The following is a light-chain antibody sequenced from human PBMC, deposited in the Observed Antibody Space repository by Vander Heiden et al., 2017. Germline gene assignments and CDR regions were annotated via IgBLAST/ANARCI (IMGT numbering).Light chain of an antibody. J-gene: IGKJ1*01. CDR3: MQSLQTPWA. CDR1: QSLLHSNGYNY. Sequence: DIVMTQSPLSLPVTPGEPASISCRSSQSLLHSNGYNYLDWYLQKPGQSPQLLIYLGSNRASGVPDRFSGSGSGTDFTLKISRVEAEDVGVYYCMQSLQTPWAFGQEGKVGIK. V-gene: IGKV2-28*01. CDR2: LGS.